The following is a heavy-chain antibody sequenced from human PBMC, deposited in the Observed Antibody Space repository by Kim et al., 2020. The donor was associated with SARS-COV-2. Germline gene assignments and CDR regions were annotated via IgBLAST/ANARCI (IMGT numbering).Heavy chain of an antibody. CDR1: GFTFGDYA. CDR2: IRSKAYGGTT. D-gene: IGHD3-22*01. Sequence: GGSLRLSCTASGFTFGDYAMSWFRQAPGKGLEWVGFIRSKAYGGTTEYAASVKGRFTISRDDSKSIAYLQMNSLKTEDTAVYYCTRDTQHYYDSSGYSGPIDYWGQGTLVTVSS. J-gene: IGHJ4*02. V-gene: IGHV3-49*03. CDR3: TRDTQHYYDSSGYSGPIDY.